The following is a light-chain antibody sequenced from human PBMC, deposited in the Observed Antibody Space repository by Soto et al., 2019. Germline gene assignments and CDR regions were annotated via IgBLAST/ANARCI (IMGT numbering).Light chain of an antibody. V-gene: IGKV3-11*01. CDR1: ESLSSY. CDR2: DAS. CDR3: QQRSNWPLT. Sequence: EIVLTQSPATLSLSPGERATLSCRATESLSSYLAWYQQKPGQAPRLLIYDASNRATGIPARFSGIGSGTDFTLTISSLEPEDFAIYYCQQRSNWPLTFGQGTKVDIK. J-gene: IGKJ1*01.